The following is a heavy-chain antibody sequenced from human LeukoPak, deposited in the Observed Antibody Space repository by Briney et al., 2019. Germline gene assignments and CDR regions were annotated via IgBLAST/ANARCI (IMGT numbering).Heavy chain of an antibody. CDR3: AILTLGELSSYDY. CDR1: GFTVISNY. Sequence: GGSLRISCAASGFTVISNYMSWVRQAPGKGLEWVSVIYSGGSTYYADSVKGRFIISRDKSKNALYLQMNSLRAEDTAVYYCAILTLGELSSYDYWGQGTLVTVSS. J-gene: IGHJ4*02. D-gene: IGHD3-16*02. CDR2: IYSGGST. V-gene: IGHV3-66*02.